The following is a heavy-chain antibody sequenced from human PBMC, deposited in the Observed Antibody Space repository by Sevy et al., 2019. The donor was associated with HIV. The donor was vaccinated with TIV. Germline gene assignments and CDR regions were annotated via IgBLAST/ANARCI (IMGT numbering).Heavy chain of an antibody. CDR3: ARVKDDSSGYRFDY. D-gene: IGHD3-22*01. J-gene: IGHJ4*02. CDR2: IKKDGSEK. CDR1: GFTFSRYW. V-gene: IGHV3-7*01. Sequence: GGSLRLSCAASGFTFSRYWMSWVRQAPGKGLEWVANIKKDGSEKYYVDSVKGRFTISRDNAKNSLYLQMNSLRADDTAVYYCARVKDDSSGYRFDYWGQGTLVTVSS.